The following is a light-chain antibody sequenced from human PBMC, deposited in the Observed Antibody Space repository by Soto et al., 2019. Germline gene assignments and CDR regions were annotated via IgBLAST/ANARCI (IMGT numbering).Light chain of an antibody. CDR1: SSDVGGYNH. Sequence: QSVLTQPASVSGSPGQSITISCTGTSSDVGGYNHVSWYQQHPGKAPKLMIYDVSSRPSGVSNRFSGSKSGNTASLTISGLQAEDEADYYCQSYDSSLRLPYVCGTGTRSPS. V-gene: IGLV2-14*01. J-gene: IGLJ1*01. CDR2: DVS. CDR3: QSYDSSLRLPYV.